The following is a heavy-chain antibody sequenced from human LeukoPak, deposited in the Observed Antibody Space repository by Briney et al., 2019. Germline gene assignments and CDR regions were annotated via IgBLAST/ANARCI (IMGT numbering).Heavy chain of an antibody. CDR1: GGTFSSYA. CDR2: IIPIFGTA. J-gene: IGHJ4*02. Sequence: ASVKVSCKASGGTFSSYAISWVRQAPGQGLEWMGGIIPIFGTANYAQKFQGRVTITADESTSTAYMELRSLRPDDTAVYYCARRGVYYYDSSGRANYYFDFWGQGTLVTVSS. CDR3: ARRGVYYYDSSGRANYYFDF. V-gene: IGHV1-69*13. D-gene: IGHD3-22*01.